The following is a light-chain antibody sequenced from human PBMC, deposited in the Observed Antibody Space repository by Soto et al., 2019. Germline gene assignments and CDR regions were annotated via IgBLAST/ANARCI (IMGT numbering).Light chain of an antibody. CDR2: GAS. V-gene: IGKV3-15*01. CDR3: QQYKNWPPYT. J-gene: IGKJ2*01. Sequence: EIVMTQSPATLSVSPGERATLSCRASESVSNNLAWYQQKPGQAPRLLIYGASARATGIPARFSGSGSGTEFTLTISSLQSEDFAVYYCQQYKNWPPYTFGQGTKLEIK. CDR1: ESVSNN.